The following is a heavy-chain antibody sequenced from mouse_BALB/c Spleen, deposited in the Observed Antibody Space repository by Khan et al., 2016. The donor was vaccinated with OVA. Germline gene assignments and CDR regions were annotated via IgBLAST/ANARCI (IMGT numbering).Heavy chain of an antibody. CDR2: INPSSGYT. J-gene: IGHJ2*01. Sequence: QVQLQQSGAELAKPGASVKMSCKASGYTFTSYWMHWVKQRPGQGLEWIGYINPSSGYTEYNQNFKDKATLTADKSSSTAYMQLSSLTSEDSAVYYCARDRIDYWGKGTTLTVSS. CDR3: ARDRIDY. CDR1: GYTFTSYW. V-gene: IGHV1-7*01.